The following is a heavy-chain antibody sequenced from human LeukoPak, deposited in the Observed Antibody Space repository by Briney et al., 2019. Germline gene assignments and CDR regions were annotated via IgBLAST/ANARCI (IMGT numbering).Heavy chain of an antibody. Sequence: GGSLRLSCAASGFTFSDYHVHWVRQPPGREPLWVARINTDGSSTTYADSVKGRFSISRDNAKNTLFLQMNSLRAEDTAVYYCARGMTYWSGSGKFDYWGQGSLVTVSS. D-gene: IGHD3-10*01. CDR3: ARGMTYWSGSGKFDY. V-gene: IGHV3-74*03. J-gene: IGHJ4*02. CDR1: GFTFSDYH. CDR2: INTDGSST.